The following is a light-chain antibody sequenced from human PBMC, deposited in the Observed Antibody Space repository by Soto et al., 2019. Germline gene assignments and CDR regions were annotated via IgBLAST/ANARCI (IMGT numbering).Light chain of an antibody. CDR3: QQYGSIPFT. Sequence: EIVLTQSPGTLSLSPGERATLSCRASQSVSSTYLGWYQQKPGQAPRLLISGASSRATGIPDRFSGSGSGTDFTLTISRLAPEDFAGYYCQQYGSIPFTFGPGTKVDI. CDR1: QSVSSTY. CDR2: GAS. J-gene: IGKJ3*01. V-gene: IGKV3-20*01.